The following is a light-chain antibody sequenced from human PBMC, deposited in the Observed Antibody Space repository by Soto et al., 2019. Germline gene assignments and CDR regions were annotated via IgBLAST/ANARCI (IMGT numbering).Light chain of an antibody. CDR3: LQVNSYPRT. V-gene: IGKV1-9*01. Sequence: DIQLTQSPSFLSASVGDRVTITCRASQGISSYLAWYQQKPEKAPNLLIYTASTLQSGVPSRFSGSGSGTEFTLTISNLQPEDFATYYCLQVNSYPRTFGQGTKVEIK. CDR2: TAS. J-gene: IGKJ1*01. CDR1: QGISSY.